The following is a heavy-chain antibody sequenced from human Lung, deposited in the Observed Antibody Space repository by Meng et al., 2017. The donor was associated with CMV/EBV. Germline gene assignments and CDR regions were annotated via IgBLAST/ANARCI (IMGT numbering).Heavy chain of an antibody. Sequence: GGSLRLXCAASGFTVSSNYMSWVRHAPGKGLEWVSVIYSGGSPYYADSVKGRFTISRDNSKNTLYLQMNSLRAEDTAVYYCARNYDILTGPEVGGQGTTVTVSS. J-gene: IGHJ6*02. CDR3: ARNYDILTGPEV. CDR2: IYSGGSP. V-gene: IGHV3-66*02. D-gene: IGHD3-9*01. CDR1: GFTVSSNY.